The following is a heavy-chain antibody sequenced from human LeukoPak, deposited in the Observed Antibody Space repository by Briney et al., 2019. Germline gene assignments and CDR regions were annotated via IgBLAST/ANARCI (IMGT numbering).Heavy chain of an antibody. V-gene: IGHV1-18*01. CDR2: ISAYNGNT. J-gene: IGHJ4*02. CDR1: GGTFSSYA. D-gene: IGHD3-22*01. Sequence: ASVKVSCKASGGTFSSYAISWVRQAPGQGLEWMGWISAYNGNTNYAQKLQGRVTMTTDTSTSTAYMELRSLRSDDTAVYYCVRESGGYYGGAFDYWGQGTLVTVSS. CDR3: VRESGGYYGGAFDY.